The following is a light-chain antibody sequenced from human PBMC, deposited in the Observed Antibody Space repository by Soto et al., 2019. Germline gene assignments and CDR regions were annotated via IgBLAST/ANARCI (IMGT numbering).Light chain of an antibody. CDR3: SSYSGNKIYYV. J-gene: IGLJ1*01. CDR2: EVN. CDR1: SSDVGGYNF. V-gene: IGLV2-8*01. Sequence: QSALTQPPSASGSPGQSVTISCTGTSSDVGGYNFVSWYQQHPGKAPKLMIFEVNKRPSGVPDRLSGSKSGNTASLTVSGLQAEDEADYYRSSYSGNKIYYVFGTGTKLTVL.